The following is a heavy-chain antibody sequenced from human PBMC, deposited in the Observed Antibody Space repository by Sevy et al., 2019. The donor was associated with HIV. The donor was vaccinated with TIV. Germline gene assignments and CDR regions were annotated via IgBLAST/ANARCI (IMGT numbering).Heavy chain of an antibody. CDR3: AGDNPHYYGSGSYYRWFDP. J-gene: IGHJ5*02. V-gene: IGHV4-61*01. CDR1: GGSVSSGSYY. D-gene: IGHD3-10*01. CDR2: IYYSGST. Sequence: SETLSLTCTVSGGSVSSGSYYWSWIRQPPGKGLEWIGYIYYSGSTNYNPTLKSRFTISVDTSKNQFSLKLSSVIAADTAVYYCAGDNPHYYGSGSYYRWFDPWGQGTLVTVSS.